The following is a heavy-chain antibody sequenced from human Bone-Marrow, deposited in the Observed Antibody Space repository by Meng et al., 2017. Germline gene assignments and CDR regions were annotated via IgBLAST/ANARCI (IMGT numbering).Heavy chain of an antibody. Sequence: QEQLQQWGAGLLKPSETLSLTRAVYGGSFSGYYWSWIRQPPGKGLEWIGEINHSGSTNYNPSLKSRVTISVDTSKNQFSLKLSSVTAADTAVYYCARGSWLQLWLQDYWGQGTLVTVSS. CDR1: GGSFSGYY. D-gene: IGHD5-18*01. V-gene: IGHV4-34*01. J-gene: IGHJ4*02. CDR2: INHSGST. CDR3: ARGSWLQLWLQDY.